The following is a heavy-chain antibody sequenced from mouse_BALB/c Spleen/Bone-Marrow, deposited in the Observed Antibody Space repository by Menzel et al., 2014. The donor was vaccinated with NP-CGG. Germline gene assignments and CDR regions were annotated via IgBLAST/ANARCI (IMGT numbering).Heavy chain of an antibody. CDR1: GFDFSRYW. J-gene: IGHJ3*01. CDR2: INPDSSTI. D-gene: IGHD1-1*01. Sequence: EVQGVESGGGLVQPGGSLKLSCAASGFDFSRYWMSWVRQAPGKGLEWIGEINPDSSTINYTPSLKDKFIISRDNAKNTLYLQMSKVRSEDTALYYCARLSHYGRFAYWGQGTLVTVSA. CDR3: ARLSHYGRFAY. V-gene: IGHV4-1*02.